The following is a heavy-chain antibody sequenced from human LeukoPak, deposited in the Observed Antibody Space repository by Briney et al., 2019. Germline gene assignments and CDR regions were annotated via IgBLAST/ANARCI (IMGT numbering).Heavy chain of an antibody. CDR2: IYYSGST. CDR3: ARHSSSWYVGVYFDY. Sequence: GSLRLSCAASGFTFSSYSMNWIRQPPGKGLEWIGSIYYSGSTYYNPSLKSRVTISVDTSKNQFSLKLSSVTAADTAVYYCARHSSSWYVGVYFDYWGQGTLVTVSS. V-gene: IGHV4-39*01. CDR1: GFTFSSYS. J-gene: IGHJ4*02. D-gene: IGHD6-13*01.